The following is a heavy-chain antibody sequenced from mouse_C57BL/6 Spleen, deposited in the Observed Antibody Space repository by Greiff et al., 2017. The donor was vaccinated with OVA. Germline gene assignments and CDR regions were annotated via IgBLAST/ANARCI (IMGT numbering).Heavy chain of an antibody. D-gene: IGHD4-1*01. CDR3: AKERNWDWYFDV. CDR2: INPNNGGT. CDR1: GYTFTDYN. J-gene: IGHJ1*03. Sequence: EVQLQESGPELVKPGASVKMSCKASGYTFTDYNMHWVKQSHGKSLEWIGYINPNNGGTSYNQKFKGKATLTVNKSSSTAYMELRSLTSEDSAVYYCAKERNWDWYFDVWGTGTTVTVSS. V-gene: IGHV1-22*01.